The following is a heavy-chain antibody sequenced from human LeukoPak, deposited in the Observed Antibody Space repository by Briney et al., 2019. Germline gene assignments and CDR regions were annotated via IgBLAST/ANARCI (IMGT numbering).Heavy chain of an antibody. V-gene: IGHV3-23*01. Sequence: GGSLRLSCAASGFTFSSYAMSWVRQAPGKGLEWVSAISGSGGSTYYADSVKGRFTISRDNSKNTLYLQMNSLRAEDTAVYYCAKTLSGGSSSWFRPIDYWGQGTLVTVSS. CDR1: GFTFSSYA. CDR2: ISGSGGST. CDR3: AKTLSGGSSSWFRPIDY. D-gene: IGHD6-13*01. J-gene: IGHJ4*02.